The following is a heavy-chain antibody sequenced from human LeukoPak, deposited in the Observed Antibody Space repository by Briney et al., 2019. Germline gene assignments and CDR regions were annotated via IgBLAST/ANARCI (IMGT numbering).Heavy chain of an antibody. CDR1: GGSFSGYY. CDR3: ARVGRMTTVVIRAFDI. J-gene: IGHJ3*02. D-gene: IGHD4-23*01. Sequence: SETLSLTCAVYGGSFSGYYWSWIRQPPGKGLEWIGEINHSGSTNYNPSLKSRVTISVDTFKNQFSLKLSSVTAADTAVYYCARVGRMTTVVIRAFDIWGQGTMVTVSS. V-gene: IGHV4-34*01. CDR2: INHSGST.